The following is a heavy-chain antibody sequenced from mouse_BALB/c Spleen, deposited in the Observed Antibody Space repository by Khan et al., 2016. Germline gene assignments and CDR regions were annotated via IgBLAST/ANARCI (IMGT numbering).Heavy chain of an antibody. CDR2: SDPANGNT. CDR3: ARSDYAMDY. J-gene: IGHJ4*01. CDR1: GFNIKDTY. V-gene: IGHV14-3*02. Sequence: VPLEQAGAELVKPGASVKLSCTASGFNIKDTYMHWVKQRPEQGLEWIGRSDPANGNTKYDPKFQGSATITADTASNPAYLQLSSLTSEYTVFYYCARSDYAMDYWRQGTSVTVSS.